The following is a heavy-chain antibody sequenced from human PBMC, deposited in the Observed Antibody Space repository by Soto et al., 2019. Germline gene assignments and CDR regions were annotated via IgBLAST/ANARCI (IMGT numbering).Heavy chain of an antibody. V-gene: IGHV3-23*01. CDR1: GFTFSNFA. J-gene: IGHJ4*02. Sequence: PGGSLRLSCAASGFTFSNFAMTWVRQAPGKGLEWVSAISGSADSTYYADSGKGRFTISRDNSRNTLYLQMSSLRAEDTAVYYCAKGIYNYGYNSFDLWGQGTLVTVSS. CDR3: AKGIYNYGYNSFDL. CDR2: ISGSADST. D-gene: IGHD5-18*01.